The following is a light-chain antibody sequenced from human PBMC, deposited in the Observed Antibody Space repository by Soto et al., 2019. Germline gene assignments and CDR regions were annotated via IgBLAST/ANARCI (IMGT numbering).Light chain of an antibody. CDR3: SSYTSSSISYV. V-gene: IGLV2-14*01. CDR1: SRDIGGYNY. J-gene: IGLJ1*01. Sequence: QSVLTQPASVSGSPGQSITISCTGNSRDIGGYNYVSWYQQHPGKAPKLMIYDVSNRPSGVSNRFSGSKSGNTASLTISGLQAEDEADYYCSSYTSSSISYVFGTGTKVTVL. CDR2: DVS.